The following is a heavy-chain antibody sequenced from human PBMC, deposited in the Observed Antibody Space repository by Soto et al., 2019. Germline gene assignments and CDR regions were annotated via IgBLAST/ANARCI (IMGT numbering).Heavy chain of an antibody. CDR2: IYYSGST. V-gene: IGHV4-30-4*01. CDR3: AREAGLGYGMDV. J-gene: IGHJ6*02. CDR1: GGSISSGDYY. Sequence: QVQLQESGPGLVKPSQTLSLTCTVSGGSISSGDYYWSWIRQPPGKGLEWIGYIYYSGSTYYNPSLKNRVTRSVDTSKNQFSLKLSSVTAADTAVDYCAREAGLGYGMDVWGQGTTVTVSS.